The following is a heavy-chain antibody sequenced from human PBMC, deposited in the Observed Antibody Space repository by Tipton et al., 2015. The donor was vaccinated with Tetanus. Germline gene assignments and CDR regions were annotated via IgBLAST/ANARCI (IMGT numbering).Heavy chain of an antibody. D-gene: IGHD3-3*02. J-gene: IGHJ2*01. Sequence: GSLRLSCATSGFPFHSYHMAWVRQAPGKGLEWIGEINHTGSTNYNPSLRRRVTISIGTSNNQFSLKLNSVTAADSAVYYCARERINLYGVIIFRYFDLWGRGTLVTVSS. CDR1: GFPFHSYH. CDR3: ARERINLYGVIIFRYFDL. V-gene: IGHV4-34*01. CDR2: INHTGST.